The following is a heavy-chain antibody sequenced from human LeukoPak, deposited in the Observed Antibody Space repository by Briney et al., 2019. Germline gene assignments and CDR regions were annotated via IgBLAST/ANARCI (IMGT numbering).Heavy chain of an antibody. J-gene: IGHJ4*02. CDR2: ISGSGGST. Sequence: GGSLRLSCAASGFTFSSYAMSWVRQAPGKGLEWVSAISGSGGSTYYADSVKGRFTISRDNSKNTLYLQMNSLRAEDTAVYYCARDGVGNYYDSSGYYSNWGQGTLVTVSS. CDR1: GFTFSSYA. CDR3: ARDGVGNYYDSSGYYSN. D-gene: IGHD3-22*01. V-gene: IGHV3-23*01.